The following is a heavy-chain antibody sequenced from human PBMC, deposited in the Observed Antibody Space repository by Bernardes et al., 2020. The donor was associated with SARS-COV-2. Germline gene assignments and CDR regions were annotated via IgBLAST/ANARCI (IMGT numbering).Heavy chain of an antibody. V-gene: IGHV4-34*01. CDR3: AGGEISWWVRLGRAFEI. CDR1: GGSFSGYY. Sequence: SETLSLTCAVYGGSFSGYYWSWIRQPPGKGLEWIGEINHSGSTNYNPSLKSRVTISVDTSKNQFSLTLSSVTAADTAVYYCAGGEISWWVRLGRAFEIWGQGTIVTVCS. CDR2: INHSGST. D-gene: IGHD1-26*01. J-gene: IGHJ3*02.